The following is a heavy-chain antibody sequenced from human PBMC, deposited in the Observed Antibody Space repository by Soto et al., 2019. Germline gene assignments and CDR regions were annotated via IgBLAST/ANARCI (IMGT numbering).Heavy chain of an antibody. CDR2: IYYSGST. J-gene: IGHJ4*02. Sequence: SETLSLTCTVSGGSISSSSYYWGWIRQPPGKGLEWIGSIYYSGSTYYNPSLKSRVTISVDTSKNQFSLKLSSVTAADTAVYYCARDVSLDTAMAPDGDYWGQGTLVTVSS. CDR1: GGSISSSSYY. V-gene: IGHV4-39*07. CDR3: ARDVSLDTAMAPDGDY. D-gene: IGHD5-18*01.